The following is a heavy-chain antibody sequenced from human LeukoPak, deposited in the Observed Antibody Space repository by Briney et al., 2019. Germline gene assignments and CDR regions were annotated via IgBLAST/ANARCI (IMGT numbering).Heavy chain of an antibody. CDR3: ARHAQRVAAASWFDP. D-gene: IGHD6-13*01. CDR1: GYSFTSYW. CDR2: IYLGDSDT. J-gene: IGHJ5*02. V-gene: IGHV5-51*01. Sequence: PGESLKISCKGSGYSFTSYWIGWVRQMPGKGLEWMGIIYLGDSDTRYSPSFQGQGTISAEKSISPAYLQWSSLKAPDTAMYYCARHAQRVAAASWFDPWGQGTLVTVSS.